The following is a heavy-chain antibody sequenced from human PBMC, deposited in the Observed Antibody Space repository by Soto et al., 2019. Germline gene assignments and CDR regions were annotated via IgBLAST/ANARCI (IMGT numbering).Heavy chain of an antibody. CDR3: VITSLVVAAATREDY. Sequence: GGSLRLSCAASGFTFSSYWMHWVRQAPGKGLVWVSRINSDGSSTSYAGSVKGRFTISRDTAKNTLYLQMNSLRAADTAVYYCVITSLVVAAATREDYWGQGTLVTVSS. D-gene: IGHD2-15*01. V-gene: IGHV3-74*01. CDR1: GFTFSSYW. CDR2: INSDGSST. J-gene: IGHJ4*02.